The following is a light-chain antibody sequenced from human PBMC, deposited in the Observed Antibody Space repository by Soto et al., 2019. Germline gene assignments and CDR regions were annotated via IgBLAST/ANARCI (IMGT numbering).Light chain of an antibody. J-gene: IGLJ1*01. CDR2: GNI. V-gene: IGLV1-40*01. CDR1: SSNIGAGYD. Sequence: QSVLTQPPSVSGAPGQRVTISCTGSSSNIGAGYDVHWYQQLPGAAPKLLIYGNINRPSGVPNRFSGSKSGTSASLAITELQAEDEADYYCQSYDSSLTAYVFGAGTKLTVL. CDR3: QSYDSSLTAYV.